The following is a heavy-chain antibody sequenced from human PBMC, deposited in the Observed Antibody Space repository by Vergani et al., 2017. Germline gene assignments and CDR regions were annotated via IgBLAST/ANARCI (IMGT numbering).Heavy chain of an antibody. CDR1: GFTFSNAW. J-gene: IGHJ3*02. Sequence: VQLVESGGGLVKPGGSLRLSCAASGFTFSNAWMSWVRQAPGKGLEWVGRIKSKTDGGTTDYAAPVKGRFTISRDNAKNSLYLQMNSLRAEDTAVYYCARVRGSRDAFDIWGQGTMVTVSS. V-gene: IGHV3-15*01. CDR3: ARVRGSRDAFDI. CDR2: IKSKTDGGTT. D-gene: IGHD3-10*01.